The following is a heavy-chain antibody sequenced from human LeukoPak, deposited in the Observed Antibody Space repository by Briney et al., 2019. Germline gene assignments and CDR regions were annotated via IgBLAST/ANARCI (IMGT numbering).Heavy chain of an antibody. CDR1: GGTFSSYA. CDR3: ASGPSGYCTNGVCYYFDY. V-gene: IGHV1-69*01. CDR2: IIPIFGTA. Sequence: ASVKVSCKASGGTFSSYAISWVRQAPGQGLEWMGGIIPIFGTANYAQKFQGRVTITADESTSTAYMELSSLRPEDTAVYYCASGPSGYCTNGVCYYFDYWGQGTLVTVSS. J-gene: IGHJ4*02. D-gene: IGHD2-8*01.